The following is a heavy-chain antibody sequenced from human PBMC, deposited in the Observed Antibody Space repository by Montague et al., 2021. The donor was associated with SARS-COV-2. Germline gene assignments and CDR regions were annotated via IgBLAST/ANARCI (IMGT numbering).Heavy chain of an antibody. CDR3: ARDRRYCSGTSCYTGYYYRFMDV. V-gene: IGHV4-4*07. J-gene: IGHJ6*03. D-gene: IGHD2-2*02. CDR1: GGSISSDY. CDR2: IYTSGST. Sequence: SETLSLTCTVSGGSISSDYWSWIRQPAGKGLDWIGRIYTSGSTDYNPSLKSRVNMSLDTSKNQFSLKLSSVTAADTAVYYCARDRRYCSGTSCYTGYYYRFMDVWGKGTTATVSS.